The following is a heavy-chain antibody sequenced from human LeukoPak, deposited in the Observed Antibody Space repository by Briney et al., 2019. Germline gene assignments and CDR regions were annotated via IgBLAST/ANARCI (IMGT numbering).Heavy chain of an antibody. CDR1: GGSFSGYY. Sequence: PSETLSLTCAVYGGSFSGYYWSWIRQPPGKGLEWIGEINHSGSTNYNPSLKSRVTISVDTSKNQFSLKLSSVTAADTAVYYCARVPYCSSTSCSYYYYYYMDVWGQGTLVTVSS. D-gene: IGHD2-2*01. J-gene: IGHJ6*03. CDR2: INHSGST. CDR3: ARVPYCSSTSCSYYYYYYMDV. V-gene: IGHV4-34*01.